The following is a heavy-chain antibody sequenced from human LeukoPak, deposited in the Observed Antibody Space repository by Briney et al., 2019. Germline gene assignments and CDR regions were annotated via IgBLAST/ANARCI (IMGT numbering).Heavy chain of an antibody. V-gene: IGHV4-34*01. J-gene: IGHJ4*02. CDR2: INHRGST. D-gene: IGHD5-18*01. Sequence: SETLSLTCAVYGGSFSGYYWSWIRQPPGKGLKWIGEINHRGSTNYNPSLKSRVTISVDTSKNQFYLKLSSVTAADTAVYYCARVNTAMAVDYWGQGSLVTVSS. CDR1: GGSFSGYY. CDR3: ARVNTAMAVDY.